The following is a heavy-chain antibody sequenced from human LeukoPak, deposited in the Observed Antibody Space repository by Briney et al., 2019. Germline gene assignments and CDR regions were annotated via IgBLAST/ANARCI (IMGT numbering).Heavy chain of an antibody. D-gene: IGHD3-3*01. CDR1: RYTFTSYY. CDR2: INPSAGNT. CDR3: ARDLINSRITIFGVVRPNWFDP. J-gene: IGHJ5*02. Sequence: GASVKVSCKASRYTFTSYYMHWVRQAPGQGLEGMGIINPSAGNTNYAQKFQGRVTMTRDTSTSTVYMELSSLRSEDTAVYYCARDLINSRITIFGVVRPNWFDPWGQGTLVTVSS. V-gene: IGHV1-46*01.